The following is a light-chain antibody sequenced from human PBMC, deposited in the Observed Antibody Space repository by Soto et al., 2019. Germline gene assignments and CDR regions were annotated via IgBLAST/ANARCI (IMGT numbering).Light chain of an antibody. CDR2: DVN. Sequence: QSALTQPASVSGSPGQSITISCTGTSSDIGAYNFVSWYQQHPGKAPKLMLYDVNIRPSGVSNRFSGSKSGNTASLTISGLQAEDEADYYCTSWTTSTTMIFGGG. CDR1: SSDIGAYNF. V-gene: IGLV2-14*03. J-gene: IGLJ2*01. CDR3: TSWTTSTTMI.